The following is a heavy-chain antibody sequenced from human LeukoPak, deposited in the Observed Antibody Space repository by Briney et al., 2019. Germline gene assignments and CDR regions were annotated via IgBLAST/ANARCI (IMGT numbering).Heavy chain of an antibody. V-gene: IGHV1-18*01. Sequence: GASVKVSCKASGYTFTSYGISWVRQAPGQGLEWMGWFSAYNGNTNYAQKLQGRVTMTTDTSTSTAYMELRSLRSDDTAVYYCARGAMIVVVTTTGFDYWGQGTLVTVSS. CDR1: GYTFTSYG. J-gene: IGHJ4*02. CDR3: ARGAMIVVVTTTGFDY. D-gene: IGHD3-22*01. CDR2: FSAYNGNT.